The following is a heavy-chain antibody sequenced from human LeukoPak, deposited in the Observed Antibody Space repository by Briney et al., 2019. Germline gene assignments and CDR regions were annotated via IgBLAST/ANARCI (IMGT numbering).Heavy chain of an antibody. Sequence: SETLSLTCAVYGGSFSGYYWSWIRQPPGKGLEWIGYIYYSGSTYYNPSLKSRVTISVDTSKNQFSLKLSSVTAADTAVYYCATQWESDAFDIWGQGTMVTVSS. V-gene: IGHV4-34*01. D-gene: IGHD1-26*01. CDR1: GGSFSGYY. CDR2: IYYSGST. CDR3: ATQWESDAFDI. J-gene: IGHJ3*02.